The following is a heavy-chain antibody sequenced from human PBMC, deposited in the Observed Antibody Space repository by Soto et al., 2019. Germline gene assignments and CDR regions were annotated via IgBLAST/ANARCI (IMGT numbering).Heavy chain of an antibody. Sequence: QVQLVQSGAEVKKPGASVKVSCKASGYTFTSYGISWVRQAPGQGLEWMGWISAYNGNTNYAQKLQGRVTMTTDTSTSTANMELSSLRADDTAVYYCARDVSWVGVPAAMFDYWGQGTLVTVSS. V-gene: IGHV1-18*01. CDR3: ARDVSWVGVPAAMFDY. J-gene: IGHJ4*02. D-gene: IGHD2-2*01. CDR2: ISAYNGNT. CDR1: GYTFTSYG.